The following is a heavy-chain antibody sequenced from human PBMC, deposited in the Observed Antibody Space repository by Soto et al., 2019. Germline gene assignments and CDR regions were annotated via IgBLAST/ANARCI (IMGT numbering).Heavy chain of an antibody. D-gene: IGHD3-22*01. CDR3: AVADYYDSSGLNWFDP. J-gene: IGHJ5*02. Sequence: SETLSLTCAVYGGSFCGYYWSWIRQPPGKGLEWIGEINHSGSTNYNPSLKSRVTISVDTSKNQFSLKLSSVTAADTAVYYCAVADYYDSSGLNWFDPWGQGTLVTVS. V-gene: IGHV4-34*01. CDR1: GGSFCGYY. CDR2: INHSGST.